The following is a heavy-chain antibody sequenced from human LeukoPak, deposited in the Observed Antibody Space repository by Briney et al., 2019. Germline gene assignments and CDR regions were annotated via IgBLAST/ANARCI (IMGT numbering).Heavy chain of an antibody. Sequence: PGGSLRLSCAASGFTFSSSNMNWVRQAPGKGLEWVSSISSSSSYLYYADSVKGRFTISRDNAKNSLYLQMNSLRAEDTALYYCARAGYTPSYYFDYWGQGTLVTVSS. CDR3: ARAGYTPSYYFDY. CDR1: GFTFSSSN. V-gene: IGHV3-21*04. J-gene: IGHJ4*02. D-gene: IGHD5-24*01. CDR2: ISSSSSYL.